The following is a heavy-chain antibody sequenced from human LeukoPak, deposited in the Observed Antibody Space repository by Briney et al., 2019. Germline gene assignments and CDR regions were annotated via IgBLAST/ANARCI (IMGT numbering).Heavy chain of an antibody. CDR2: IQYSGNT. CDR3: ASEVQLYDY. V-gene: IGHV4-39*01. Sequence: PSETLSLTCTLSGGSIGSYSYYWAWIRQPPGKGLEWIGSIQYSGNTYHTPSLRSRVTISVDTTKNQFSLKLSSATAADTAVYYCASEVQLYDYWGQGTLVTVSS. D-gene: IGHD2/OR15-2a*01. CDR1: GGSIGSYSYY. J-gene: IGHJ4*02.